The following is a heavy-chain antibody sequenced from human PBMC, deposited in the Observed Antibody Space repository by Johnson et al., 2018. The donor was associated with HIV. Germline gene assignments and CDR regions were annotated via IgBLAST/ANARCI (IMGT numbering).Heavy chain of an antibody. CDR3: ARGPSAYCGGDCPTWAGAFDI. V-gene: IGHV3-20*04. CDR2: MHWNGVST. Sequence: VQLVESGGGVVRPGGSLRLSCAASGFIFDDYGMSWVRQAPGKGLDWVSGMHWNGVSTGYAASVKGRFTISRDNAKKSLYLQMNSLRAEDTAVYYCARGPSAYCGGDCPTWAGAFDIWGQGTMVTVSS. J-gene: IGHJ3*02. CDR1: GFIFDDYG. D-gene: IGHD2-21*01.